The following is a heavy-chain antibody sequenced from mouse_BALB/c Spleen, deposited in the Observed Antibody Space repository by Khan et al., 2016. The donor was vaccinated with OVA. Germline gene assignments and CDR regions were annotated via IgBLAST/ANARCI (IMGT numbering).Heavy chain of an antibody. CDR1: GFSLNTYG. CDR2: IWGDGST. Sequence: QVQLKESGPGLVAPSQSLSITCTVSGFSLNTYGVNWVRQPPGKGLEWRGVIWGDGSTNYHSTLISRLSITKDNSKNQVFLKLNSLQTDDTATYYCATSKVWYFDVWGAGTTVTVSS. V-gene: IGHV2-3*01. CDR3: ATSKVWYFDV. J-gene: IGHJ1*01.